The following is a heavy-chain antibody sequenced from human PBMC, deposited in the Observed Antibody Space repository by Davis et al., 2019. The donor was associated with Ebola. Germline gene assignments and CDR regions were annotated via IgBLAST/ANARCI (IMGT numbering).Heavy chain of an antibody. CDR2: ISGSGLST. V-gene: IGHV3-23*01. J-gene: IGHJ1*01. CDR1: GFTFSSYI. Sequence: PGGSLRLSCAASGFTFSSYIMTWVRQAPGKGLEWVSAISGSGLSTYYADAVRGRFIISRDDSKNTLYLQMNNLRTEDTAMYYCASELSVNTYWDFNCCGQGTQVTVSS. CDR3: ASELSVNTYWDFNC. D-gene: IGHD1-26*01.